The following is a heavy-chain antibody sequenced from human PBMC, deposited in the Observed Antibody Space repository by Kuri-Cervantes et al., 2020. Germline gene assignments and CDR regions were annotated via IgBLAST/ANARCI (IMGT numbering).Heavy chain of an antibody. Sequence: GESLKISCAASGFTFSSYGMHWVRQAPGKGLEWVAVIWYDGSNKYYADSVKGRFTISRDNSKNTLYLQVNSLRAEDTAVYYCAKEFDLYCSGGSCYQGWFDYWGQGTLVTVSS. D-gene: IGHD2-15*01. V-gene: IGHV3-33*06. J-gene: IGHJ4*02. CDR2: IWYDGSNK. CDR1: GFTFSSYG. CDR3: AKEFDLYCSGGSCYQGWFDY.